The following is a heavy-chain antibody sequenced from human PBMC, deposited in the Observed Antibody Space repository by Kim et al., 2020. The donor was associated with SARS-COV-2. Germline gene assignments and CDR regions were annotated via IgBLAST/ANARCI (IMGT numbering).Heavy chain of an antibody. V-gene: IGHV3-11*06. Sequence: GGSLRLSCAASGFIFSDYYMAWIRQAPGKGLEWVSHMSPVDNYTNYADSVRGRFTISRDNAKQSLSLKMNSLRVEDTAFYYCAKLGRIEGSGTYDFWGQGTLVTVSS. D-gene: IGHD6-19*01. J-gene: IGHJ4*02. CDR1: GFIFSDYY. CDR3: AKLGRIEGSGTYDF. CDR2: MSPVDNYT.